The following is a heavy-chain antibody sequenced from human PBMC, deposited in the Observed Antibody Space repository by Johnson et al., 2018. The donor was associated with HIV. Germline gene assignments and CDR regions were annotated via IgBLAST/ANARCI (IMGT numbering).Heavy chain of an antibody. CDR1: GFTFSNAW. D-gene: IGHD6-13*01. Sequence: VQLVESGGGVVQPGRSLRLSCAASGFTFSNAWMSWVRQAPGKGLEWVGRIKSKTDGGTTDYAAPVKGRFTISRDDSKNTLYLQMNSLKTEDTAVYYCTTGPRIAAAGSDAFDIWGQGTMVTVSS. CDR2: IKSKTDGGTT. CDR3: TTGPRIAAAGSDAFDI. V-gene: IGHV3-15*01. J-gene: IGHJ3*02.